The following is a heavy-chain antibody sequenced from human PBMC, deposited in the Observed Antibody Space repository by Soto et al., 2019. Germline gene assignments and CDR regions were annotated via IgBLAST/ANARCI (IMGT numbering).Heavy chain of an antibody. D-gene: IGHD6-6*01. CDR2: INPNSGGT. CDR3: ARVGVGSSPRFDY. CDR1: GYTFTGYY. J-gene: IGHJ4*02. Sequence: ASVKVSCKASGYTFTGYYMHWVRQAPGQGLGWMGWINPNSGGTNYAQKFQGRVTMTRDTSISTAYMELSRLRSDDTAVYYCARVGVGSSPRFDYWGQGTLVTVSS. V-gene: IGHV1-2*02.